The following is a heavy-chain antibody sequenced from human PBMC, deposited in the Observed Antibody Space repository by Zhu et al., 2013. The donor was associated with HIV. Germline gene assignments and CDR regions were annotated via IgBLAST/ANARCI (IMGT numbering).Heavy chain of an antibody. CDR2: IIPFYDTP. CDR1: GGTFSSYG. CDR3: ARDDYCGGDCYSFSAFGY. D-gene: IGHD2-21*01. Sequence: QVQLVQSGAEVKKPGSSVKVSCKASGGTFSSYGISWVRQAPGQGLEWMGGIIPFYDTPNYAQKFQGRVTITADKSTSTAYMELSSLRSEDTAVYYCARDDYCGGDCYSFSAFGYWGQGTLVTVSS. J-gene: IGHJ4*02. V-gene: IGHV1-69*06.